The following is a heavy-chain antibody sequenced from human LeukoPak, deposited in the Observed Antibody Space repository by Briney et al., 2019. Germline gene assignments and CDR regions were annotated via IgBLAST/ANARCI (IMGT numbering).Heavy chain of an antibody. V-gene: IGHV3-11*06. D-gene: IGHD6-19*01. J-gene: IGHJ4*02. CDR2: ISTRSDDHT. CDR3: VREQWYYFDY. Sequence: VNPGGSLRLSCAVSGFNIGTCYISWIRQAPGKGLEWISYISTRSDDHTKYADSVEGRFTISRDNAKNAVYLEMHNLGAEDTAVYYCVREQWYYFDYWGQGALVTVSS. CDR1: GFNIGTCY.